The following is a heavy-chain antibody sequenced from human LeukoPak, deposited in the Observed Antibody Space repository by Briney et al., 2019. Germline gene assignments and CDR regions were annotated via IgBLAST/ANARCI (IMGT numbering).Heavy chain of an antibody. V-gene: IGHV3-7*05. CDR3: ARDPTVTNFHDAFDI. D-gene: IGHD4-17*01. J-gene: IGHJ3*02. CDR1: GFTFSSYG. Sequence: GGSLRLSCAASGFTFSSYGMSWVRQAPGKGLEWVATIKQDGSQKEYVDFVKGRFTISRDNAKNSLYLQMNSLRAEDTAVYYCARDPTVTNFHDAFDIWGQGTMVTVSS. CDR2: IKQDGSQK.